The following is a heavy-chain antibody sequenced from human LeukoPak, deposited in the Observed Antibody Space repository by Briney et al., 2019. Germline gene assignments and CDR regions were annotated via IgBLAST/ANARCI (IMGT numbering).Heavy chain of an antibody. CDR1: GYKLTNYW. CDR3: ARLLAAPYYINY. V-gene: IGHV5-51*01. CDR2: IYPRDSDT. D-gene: IGHD6-25*01. Sequence: GESLQLYCKWTGYKLTNYWIAWVRQMPGPGLEWLGIIYPRDSDTRYSPSFQGQVTISVDTSIDTAYLQWSSVKASDTAMYYCARLLAAPYYINYWGQGTLVTVSS. J-gene: IGHJ4*02.